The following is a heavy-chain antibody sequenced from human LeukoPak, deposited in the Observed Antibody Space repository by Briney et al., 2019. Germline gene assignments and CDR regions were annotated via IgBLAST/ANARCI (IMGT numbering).Heavy chain of an antibody. V-gene: IGHV4-59*11. CDR2: IYYSGST. CDR1: GGSISSHY. CDR3: ARVHDFWSGYYTRGYFDY. J-gene: IGHJ4*02. Sequence: SETLSLTCTVSGGSISSHYWSWIRQPPGKGLEWIGYIYYSGSTNYNPSLKSRVTISVDTSKNQFSLKLSSVTAADTAVYYCARVHDFWSGYYTRGYFDYWGQGTLVIVSS. D-gene: IGHD3-3*01.